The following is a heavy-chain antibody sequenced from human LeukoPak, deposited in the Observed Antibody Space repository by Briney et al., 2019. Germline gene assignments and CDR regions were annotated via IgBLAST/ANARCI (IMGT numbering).Heavy chain of an antibody. V-gene: IGHV3-30*04. CDR2: ISYDGRNK. CDR3: ARGRSLLLQFDY. D-gene: IGHD2-15*01. CDR1: GFTFSSYA. J-gene: IGHJ4*02. Sequence: GGSLRFSCAASGFTFSSYAMHWVRQAPGKGLEWVAVISYDGRNKYYADSVNGRFNISRDNSKYTLYLQMNSLRAEDTAVYYCARGRSLLLQFDYWGQGTLVTVSS.